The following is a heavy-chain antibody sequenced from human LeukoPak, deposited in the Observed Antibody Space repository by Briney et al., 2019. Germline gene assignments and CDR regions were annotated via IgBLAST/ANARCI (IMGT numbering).Heavy chain of an antibody. CDR2: INHSGST. J-gene: IGHJ4*02. Sequence: PSETLSLTCAVYGGSFSGYYWSWIRQPPGKGLEWIGEINHSGSTNYNPSLKSRVTISVDTSKNQFSLKLSSVTAADTAVYYCAKNYGIAAAGTIVDYWGQGTLVTVSS. V-gene: IGHV4-34*01. CDR3: AKNYGIAAAGTIVDY. D-gene: IGHD6-13*01. CDR1: GGSFSGYY.